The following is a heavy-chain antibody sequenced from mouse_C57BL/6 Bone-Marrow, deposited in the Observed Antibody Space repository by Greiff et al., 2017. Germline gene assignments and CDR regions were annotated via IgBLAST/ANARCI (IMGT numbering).Heavy chain of an antibody. J-gene: IGHJ4*01. CDR2: IYPSDSET. CDR3: ARGATMVTALYYYAMDY. D-gene: IGHD2-1*01. Sequence: QVQLQQPGAELVRPGSSVKLSCKASGYTFTSYWMDWVKQRPGQGLEWIGNIYPSDSETHYNQKFKDKATLTVDKSSSTAYMQLSSLTSEDSAVYYCARGATMVTALYYYAMDYWGQGTSVTVSS. V-gene: IGHV1-61*01. CDR1: GYTFTSYW.